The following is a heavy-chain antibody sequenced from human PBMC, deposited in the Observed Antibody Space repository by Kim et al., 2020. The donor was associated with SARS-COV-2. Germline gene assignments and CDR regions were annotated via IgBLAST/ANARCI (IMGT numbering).Heavy chain of an antibody. CDR3: AKDFRGGYNYYYYYGMDV. V-gene: IGHV3-9*01. CDR1: GFTFDDYA. D-gene: IGHD5-12*01. Sequence: GGSLRLSCAASGFTFDDYAMHWVRQAPGKGLEWVSGISWNSGSIGYADSVKGRFTISRDNAKNSLYLQMNSLRAEDTALYYCAKDFRGGYNYYYYYGMDVWGQGTTVTVSS. J-gene: IGHJ6*02. CDR2: ISWNSGSI.